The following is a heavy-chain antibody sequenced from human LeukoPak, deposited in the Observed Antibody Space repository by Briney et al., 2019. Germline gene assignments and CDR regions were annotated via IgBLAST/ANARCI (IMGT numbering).Heavy chain of an antibody. V-gene: IGHV4-31*03. D-gene: IGHD3-22*01. CDR3: ARVYYDSSGYHIRSVYFDV. CDR1: GGSISSGGYY. CDR2: IYYSGST. Sequence: PPETLSLTCTVSGGSISSGGYYWSWIRQHPGKGLEWIGYIYYSGSTYYNPSLKSRVTISVDTSKNQFSLKLSSVTAADTAMYYCARVYYDSSGYHIRSVYFDVWGQGTTVTVSS. J-gene: IGHJ6*02.